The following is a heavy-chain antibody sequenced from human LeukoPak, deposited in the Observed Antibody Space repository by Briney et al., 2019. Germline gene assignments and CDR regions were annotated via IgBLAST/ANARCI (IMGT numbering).Heavy chain of an antibody. CDR3: ARRRRITTWYFDY. CDR2: IYYSGST. V-gene: IGHV4-39*07. D-gene: IGHD3-22*01. Sequence: SETLSLTCTVSGGSISSSSYYWGWIRQPPGKGLEWIGSIYYSGSTNYNPSLKSRVTISVDTSKNQFSLKLSSVTAADTAVYYCARRRRITTWYFDYWGQGTLVTVSS. J-gene: IGHJ4*02. CDR1: GGSISSSSYY.